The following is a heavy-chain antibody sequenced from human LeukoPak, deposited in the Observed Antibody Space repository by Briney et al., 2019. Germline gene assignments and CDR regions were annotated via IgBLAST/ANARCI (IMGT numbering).Heavy chain of an antibody. Sequence: AGGSLRLSCAASGFTFSSYAMHWVRQAPGKGLEYVSAISSDGGSTYYAKSVKGRFTISRDNSKNTMYLQMNSLRVDDTAVYYCARDYLQLWLKGWFDPWGQGTLVTVSS. CDR3: ARDYLQLWLKGWFDP. CDR1: GFTFSSYA. D-gene: IGHD5-24*01. CDR2: ISSDGGST. J-gene: IGHJ5*02. V-gene: IGHV3-64*01.